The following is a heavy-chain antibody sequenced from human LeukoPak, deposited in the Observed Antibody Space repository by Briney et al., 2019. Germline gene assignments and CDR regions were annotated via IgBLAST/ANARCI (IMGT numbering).Heavy chain of an antibody. D-gene: IGHD6-6*01. J-gene: IGHJ5*02. CDR2: ISGSGGST. Sequence: PGGSLRLSCAASGFTFSSYAMSWVRQAPGKGLEWVSAISGSGGSTYYADSVKGRFTISRDNSKNTLYLQMNSLRAEDTAVYYCAKVSGLAARSKRNTLNWFDPWSQGTLVTVSS. V-gene: IGHV3-23*01. CDR3: AKVSGLAARSKRNTLNWFDP. CDR1: GFTFSSYA.